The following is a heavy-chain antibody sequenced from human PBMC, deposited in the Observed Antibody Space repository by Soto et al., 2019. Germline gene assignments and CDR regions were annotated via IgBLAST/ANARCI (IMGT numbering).Heavy chain of an antibody. CDR3: AISWLRFSIGY. D-gene: IGHD5-12*01. CDR2: IYYSGST. CDR1: GGSISSYY. V-gene: IGHV4-59*08. J-gene: IGHJ4*02. Sequence: SETLSLTCTVSGGSISSYYWSWIRQPPGKGLEWIGYIYYSGSTNYNPSLKSRVTISVDTSKNQFSLKLSSVTAADTAVYYCAISWLRFSIGYWGQGTLVTVSS.